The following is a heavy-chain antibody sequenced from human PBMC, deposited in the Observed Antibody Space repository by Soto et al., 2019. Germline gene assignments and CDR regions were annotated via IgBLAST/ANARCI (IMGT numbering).Heavy chain of an antibody. CDR1: GFTFSSYA. V-gene: IGHV3-23*01. CDR2: ISGSGGST. D-gene: IGHD3-9*01. Sequence: PGGSLRLSCAASGFTFSSYAMSWVRQAPGKGLEWVSAISGSGGSTYYADSVKGRFTISRDNSKNTLYLQMNSLRAEDTAVYYCAKDERYVRYYDILTGYYFDYWGQGTLVTVSS. J-gene: IGHJ4*02. CDR3: AKDERYVRYYDILTGYYFDY.